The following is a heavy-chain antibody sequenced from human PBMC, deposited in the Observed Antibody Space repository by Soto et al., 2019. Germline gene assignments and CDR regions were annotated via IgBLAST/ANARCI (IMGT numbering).Heavy chain of an antibody. CDR1: GFTFSSYA. D-gene: IGHD3-22*01. CDR3: AKDGAYYDSSGTQPDN. J-gene: IGHJ4*02. Sequence: PGGSLRLSCAASGFTFSSYAMSWVRQAPGKGLEWVSTISSSGGSTYYADSVKGRFTISRDNSKNTLYLQMDSLRAEDTAVYYCAKDGAYYDSSGTQPDNWGKGTLVTVSS. V-gene: IGHV3-23*01. CDR2: ISSSGGST.